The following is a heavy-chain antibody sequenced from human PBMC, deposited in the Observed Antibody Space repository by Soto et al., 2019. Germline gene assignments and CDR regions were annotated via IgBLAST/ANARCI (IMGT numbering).Heavy chain of an antibody. CDR1: GFTFSSYS. CDR2: ISSSSSYI. Sequence: GGSLRLSCAASGFTFSSYSMNWVRQAPGKGLEWVSSISSSSSYIYYADSVKGRFTISRDNAKNSLYLQMNSLRAEDTAVYYCARGGHDILTGDMDVWGKGTTVTVSS. J-gene: IGHJ6*03. D-gene: IGHD3-9*01. CDR3: ARGGHDILTGDMDV. V-gene: IGHV3-21*01.